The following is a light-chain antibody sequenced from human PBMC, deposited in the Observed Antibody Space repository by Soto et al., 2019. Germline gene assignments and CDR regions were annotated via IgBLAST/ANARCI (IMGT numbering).Light chain of an antibody. CDR1: QDIRKY. Sequence: DIKMTQSPSSLAPSVRRSITITCQASQDIRKYLNWHQQKPGKAPKLLIYDASNLETGVQSRFSGSGYGTDFTLTISSLPADDFATYYCQHAASFPLMTFGQGTRLEIK. V-gene: IGKV1-33*01. J-gene: IGKJ5*01. CDR3: QHAASFPLMT. CDR2: DAS.